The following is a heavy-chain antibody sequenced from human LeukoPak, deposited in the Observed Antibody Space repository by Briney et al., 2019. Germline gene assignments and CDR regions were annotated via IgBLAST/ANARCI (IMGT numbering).Heavy chain of an antibody. CDR3: TRRMVSTEELGY. Sequence: GESLKISCKGSGYSFATYWIAWVRQMPGKGLEWMGIIYPGDSDTRYSPSFQGQVTISADKSISTAYLQWSSLKASDTAMYYCTRRMVSTEELGYWGQGTLVTVSS. CDR1: GYSFATYW. D-gene: IGHD5/OR15-5a*01. CDR2: IYPGDSDT. V-gene: IGHV5-51*01. J-gene: IGHJ4*02.